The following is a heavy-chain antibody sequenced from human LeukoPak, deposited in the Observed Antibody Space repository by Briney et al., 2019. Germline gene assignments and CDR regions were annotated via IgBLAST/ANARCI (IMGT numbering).Heavy chain of an antibody. D-gene: IGHD1-26*01. V-gene: IGHV4-39*07. CDR1: GGSISSTTYY. CDR3: ARGRGSYSFLGYFQH. J-gene: IGHJ1*01. Sequence: SETLSLTCTVSGGSISSTTYYWSWIRQPPGKGLEWIGEINHSGSTNYNPSLKSRVTISVDTSKNQFSLKLSSVTAADTAVYYCARGRGSYSFLGYFQHWGQGTLVTVSS. CDR2: INHSGST.